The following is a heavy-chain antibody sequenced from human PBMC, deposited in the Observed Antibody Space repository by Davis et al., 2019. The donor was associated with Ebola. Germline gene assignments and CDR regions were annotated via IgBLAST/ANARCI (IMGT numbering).Heavy chain of an antibody. CDR1: GGSITGYH. Sequence: MPSETLSLTCTVSGGSITGYHWSWIRQPPGKGLEWIGYIHYSGNTNYNPSLKSRVTISLDTSKNQFSLNLSSVTAADTAVYYCARILWYPSSGGGFDPWGQGTLVTVSS. V-gene: IGHV4-59*08. J-gene: IGHJ5*02. CDR2: IHYSGNT. D-gene: IGHD2-21*01. CDR3: ARILWYPSSGGGFDP.